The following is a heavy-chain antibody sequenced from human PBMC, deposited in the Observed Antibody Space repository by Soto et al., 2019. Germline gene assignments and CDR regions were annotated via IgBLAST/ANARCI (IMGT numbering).Heavy chain of an antibody. CDR2: IYYSGST. Sequence: SETLSLTCTVSGGSISSSSYYWGWIRQPPGKGLEWIGSIYYSGSTYYNPSLKSRVTISVDTSKNQFSLKLSSVTAADTAVYYCARRGLRSDYWGQGTLVTVSS. CDR3: ARRGLRSDY. D-gene: IGHD4-17*01. CDR1: GGSISSSSYY. V-gene: IGHV4-39*01. J-gene: IGHJ4*02.